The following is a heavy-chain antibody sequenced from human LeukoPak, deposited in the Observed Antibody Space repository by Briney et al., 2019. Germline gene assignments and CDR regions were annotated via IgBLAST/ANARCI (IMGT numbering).Heavy chain of an antibody. CDR2: TYYRSKWSN. J-gene: IGHJ4*02. CDR3: ARSRAATFDY. Sequence: SQTLSLTCAISGDSVSSKSAACNWIRQSPSRGLEWVGRTYYRSKWSNDYAASVKGRITVNPDTSKNQFSLQLSSVTPEDTAVYYCARSRAATFDYWGQGTLVTVSS. CDR1: GDSVSSKSAA. D-gene: IGHD2-15*01. V-gene: IGHV6-1*01.